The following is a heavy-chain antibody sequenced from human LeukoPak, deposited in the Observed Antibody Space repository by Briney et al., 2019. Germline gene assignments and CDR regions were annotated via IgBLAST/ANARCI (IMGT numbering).Heavy chain of an antibody. J-gene: IGHJ5*02. CDR1: GGSISSYY. D-gene: IGHD6-13*01. V-gene: IGHV4-4*07. Sequence: PSETLSLTCTVSGGSISSYYWSWIRQPAGEGLEWIGRIYTTGSTNYNPSLKSRVTMSVDTSKNQFSLTLSSVTAADTAVYYCARTHSSRYNWFDPWGQGTLVTVSS. CDR3: ARTHSSRYNWFDP. CDR2: IYTTGST.